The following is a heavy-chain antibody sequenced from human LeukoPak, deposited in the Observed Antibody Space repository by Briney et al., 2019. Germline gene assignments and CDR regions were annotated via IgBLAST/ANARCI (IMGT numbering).Heavy chain of an antibody. V-gene: IGHV4-30-2*01. Sequence: PPQTLSLTCAVSGGSISSGGYSWSWIRQPPGKGLEWIGYIYHNGNTYYSPSLKSRVTISVDRSKNQFSLKLSSVTAADTAMYYCARGGWYYFVSWGEGTLVTVSS. J-gene: IGHJ4*02. D-gene: IGHD6-19*01. CDR2: IYHNGNT. CDR3: ARGGWYYFVS. CDR1: GGSISSGGYS.